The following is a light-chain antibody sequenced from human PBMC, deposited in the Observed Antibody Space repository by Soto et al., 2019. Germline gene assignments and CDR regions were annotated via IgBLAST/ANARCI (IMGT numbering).Light chain of an antibody. CDR3: QQFDGSRYT. V-gene: IGKV3-20*01. Sequence: EIVLTQSPGTLSLSPGERATLSCRASQSVSNTYLAWYQQKPGQAPRLIIYGASSRATGTPDRFSGSGSGTDFSLTIIRLEPEDFAVYSFQQFDGSRYTFGQGTKLEIK. CDR1: QSVSNTY. J-gene: IGKJ2*01. CDR2: GAS.